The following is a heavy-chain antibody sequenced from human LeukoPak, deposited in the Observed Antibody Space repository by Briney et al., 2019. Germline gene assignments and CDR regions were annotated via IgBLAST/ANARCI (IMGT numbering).Heavy chain of an antibody. CDR3: ASLPYYYDSSGYYY. CDR2: IYYSGST. D-gene: IGHD3-22*01. V-gene: IGHV4-39*07. CDR1: GGSISSSSYY. J-gene: IGHJ4*02. Sequence: SETLSLTCTVSGGSISSSSYYWGWIRQPPGKGLEWIGSIYYSGSTYYNPSLKSRVTISVDTSKDQFSLKLSSVTAADTAVYYCASLPYYYDSSGYYYWGQGTLVTVSS.